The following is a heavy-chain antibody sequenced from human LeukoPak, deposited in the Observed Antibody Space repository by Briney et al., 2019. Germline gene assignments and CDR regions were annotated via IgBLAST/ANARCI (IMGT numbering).Heavy chain of an antibody. D-gene: IGHD3-3*01. CDR3: ANALDDFWSGYLSAFDI. Sequence: GGSLRLSCAASGFTVPDNYMNWVRQSSGKGLEWVSVIYGGGDTNYTDSVKGRFIISRDTSKNTVYLQMNSLRAEDTAVYYCANALDDFWSGYLSAFDIWGQGTMVTVSS. J-gene: IGHJ3*02. CDR2: IYGGGDT. CDR1: GFTVPDNY. V-gene: IGHV3-53*01.